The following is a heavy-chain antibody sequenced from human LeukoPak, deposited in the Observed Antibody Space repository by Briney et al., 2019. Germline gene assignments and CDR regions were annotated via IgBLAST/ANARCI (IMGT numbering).Heavy chain of an antibody. V-gene: IGHV4-38-2*01. D-gene: IGHD2-15*01. J-gene: IGHJ5*02. CDR3: ARTRYCIGETSFSPDLLDT. Sequence: SETLSLTCAVSGYSITSGYHWGWVRQPPGKGLEWIGSMFHAGNTYYNPSLKSRVTMSIDTSMNHFSLNLISVTAADTAVYYCARTRYCIGETSFSPDLLDTWSRGTLVTVSS. CDR1: GYSITSGYH. CDR2: MFHAGNT.